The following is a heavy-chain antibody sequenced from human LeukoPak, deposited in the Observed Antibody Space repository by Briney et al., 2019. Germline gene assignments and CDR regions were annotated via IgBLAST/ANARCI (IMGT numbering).Heavy chain of an antibody. D-gene: IGHD3-10*01. CDR2: IHHSRRT. V-gene: IGHV4-38-2*02. CDR3: AREAPMFDSGSYSKSLGY. J-gene: IGHJ4*02. Sequence: SETLSLTCIVSGYSINNNYYWGWIRQPPGKGLEFIASIHHSRRTYYNPALKSRVTISVDTSKNKFSLKVNSLTAADTAVYYCAREAPMFDSGSYSKSLGYWGQGILVSVSS. CDR1: GYSINNNYY.